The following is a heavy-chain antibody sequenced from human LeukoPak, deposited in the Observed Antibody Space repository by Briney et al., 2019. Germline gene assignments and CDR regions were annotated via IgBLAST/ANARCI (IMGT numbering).Heavy chain of an antibody. D-gene: IGHD3-22*01. V-gene: IGHV3-33*01. Sequence: GRSLRLSCAASGFTLSSYGMHWVRQAPGRGLEWVALIWYDGRNKYYADSVKGRFTISRDNSKNTLSLQLNSLRDEDTAVYYCARDGGSSGYHDALDIWGQGTMVTVSA. CDR1: GFTLSSYG. J-gene: IGHJ3*02. CDR2: IWYDGRNK. CDR3: ARDGGSSGYHDALDI.